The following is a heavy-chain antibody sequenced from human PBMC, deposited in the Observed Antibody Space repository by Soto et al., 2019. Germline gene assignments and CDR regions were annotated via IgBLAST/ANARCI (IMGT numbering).Heavy chain of an antibody. D-gene: IGHD2-2*01. J-gene: IGHJ5*02. Sequence: QITLKESGPTLVKPTQTLTLTCTFSGFSLSTSGVGVGWIRQPPGKALEWLALIYWDDDKRYSPSLKSRLTITNDTSKNQVVLTMTNMDPVDTATYYCAHVGYCISTSCSNWFDPWGQGTLVTVSS. V-gene: IGHV2-5*02. CDR2: IYWDDDK. CDR1: GFSLSTSGVG. CDR3: AHVGYCISTSCSNWFDP.